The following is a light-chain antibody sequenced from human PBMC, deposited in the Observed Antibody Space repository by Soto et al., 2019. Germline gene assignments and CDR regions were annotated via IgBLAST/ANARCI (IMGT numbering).Light chain of an antibody. V-gene: IGLV2-23*02. CDR1: SSNVGSYKL. CDR2: EVN. Sequence: QSALTQPASVSGSPGQSITISCTGTSSNVGSYKLVSWDQQHSGKAPKLMIFEVNKRPSGDSNRFSGSKSGNTASLTISGLKVEDEADYYCCSSGGSPTYVFGTGPKVTVL. J-gene: IGLJ1*01. CDR3: CSSGGSPTYV.